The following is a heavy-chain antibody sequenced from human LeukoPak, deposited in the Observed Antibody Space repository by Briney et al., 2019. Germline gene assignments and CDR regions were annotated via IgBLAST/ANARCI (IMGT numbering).Heavy chain of an antibody. CDR3: ARGLGYYDSSVGY. J-gene: IGHJ4*02. V-gene: IGHV4-59*01. CDR2: IYYSGST. D-gene: IGHD3-22*01. CDR1: GGSISSYY. Sequence: SETLSLTCTVSGGSISSYYWSWIRQPPGKGLEWIGYIYYSGSTNYNPSLKSRVTISVDSSRNQFSLKLSSVTAADPAVYHCARGLGYYDSSVGYWGQGTLVTVSS.